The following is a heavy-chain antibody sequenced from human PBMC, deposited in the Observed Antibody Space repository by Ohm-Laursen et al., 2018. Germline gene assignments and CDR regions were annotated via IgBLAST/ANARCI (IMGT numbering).Heavy chain of an antibody. V-gene: IGHV3-23*01. CDR2: ITGSDSRT. J-gene: IGHJ5*02. CDR1: GFTFSSYA. CDR3: AKGSGDFIIVPGGDP. D-gene: IGHD3-10*01. Sequence: SLRLSCAASGFTFSSYAMSWVRQAPGKGLEWVSGITGSDSRTYYADSVKGRFTISRDNSKNTMYLQMDSLRAEDTAVYYCAKGSGDFIIVPGGDPWGQGTLVTVSS.